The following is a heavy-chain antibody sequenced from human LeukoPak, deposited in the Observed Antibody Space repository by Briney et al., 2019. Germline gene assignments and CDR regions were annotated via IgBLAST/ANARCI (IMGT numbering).Heavy chain of an antibody. CDR1: EFTFSNYW. CDR3: VREDNWGTDFDP. CDR2: IDRGGSYT. D-gene: IGHD1-1*01. J-gene: IGHJ5*02. V-gene: IGHV3-74*01. Sequence: HAGGSLRLSCAASEFTFSNYWTHWVRQAPGKGLVWVSRIDRGGSYTAYADSVEGRFTISRDNTKNTLYLQMNYLRAEDTAVYYCVREDNWGTDFDPWGQGTLVTVSS.